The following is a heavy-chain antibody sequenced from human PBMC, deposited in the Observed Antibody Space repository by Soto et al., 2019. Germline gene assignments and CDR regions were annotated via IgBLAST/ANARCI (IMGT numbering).Heavy chain of an antibody. Sequence: ASVKVSCKASGYTFTGYYMHWVRQAPGQGLEWMGWINPNSGGTNYAQKFQGWVTMTRDTSISTAYMELSRLRSDDTAVYYCAKERYFSCGSCHFTGFGIWGPRTIVTVS. CDR3: AKERYFSCGSCHFTGFGI. J-gene: IGHJ3*02. CDR2: INPNSGGT. D-gene: IGHD2-15*01. CDR1: GYTFTGYY. V-gene: IGHV1-2*04.